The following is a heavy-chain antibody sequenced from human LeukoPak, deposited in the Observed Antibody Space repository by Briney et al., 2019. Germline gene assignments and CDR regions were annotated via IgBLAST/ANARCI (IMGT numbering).Heavy chain of an antibody. J-gene: IGHJ5*02. CDR2: VYYSGST. CDR3: ARRDYAAWFDP. CDR1: GDSITSGGFC. D-gene: IGHD4/OR15-4a*01. Sequence: SETLSLTCNVSGDSITSGGFCWAWIRQSPGKGLEWIGNVYYSGSTQYNPSLRGRVSISMDMTKNQFSLNLNSVSVTDTAIYYCARRDYAAWFDPWGKGTLVTVSS. V-gene: IGHV4-39*01.